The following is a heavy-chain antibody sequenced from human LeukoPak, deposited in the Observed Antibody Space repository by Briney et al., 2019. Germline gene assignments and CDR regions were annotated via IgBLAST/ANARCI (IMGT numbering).Heavy chain of an antibody. J-gene: IGHJ4*02. V-gene: IGHV3-30*02. CDR3: ANGRGAYDVIDY. D-gene: IGHD1-26*01. CDR2: IRYDGSNK. Sequence: PGGSLRLSCAASGFTFRSYGMHWVRQAPGKGLEWVAYIRYDGSNKFYTVSVKGRFTISRDNSKNTLYLQMNSLRSEDTGVYYCANGRGAYDVIDYWGQGTLVTVSS. CDR1: GFTFRSYG.